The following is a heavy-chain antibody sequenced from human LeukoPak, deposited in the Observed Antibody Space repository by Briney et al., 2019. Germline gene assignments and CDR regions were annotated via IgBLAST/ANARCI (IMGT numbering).Heavy chain of an antibody. CDR1: GFTFSSYE. D-gene: IGHD3-16*01. CDR3: GATRQYVGAFDI. CDR2: ISSSSTTI. V-gene: IGHV3-48*03. J-gene: IGHJ3*02. Sequence: GGSLRLSCAAYGFTFSSYELYWVRQAPGKGLEWISYISSSSTTIKYADSVRGRFTISRDDARESLYLQMSSLRADDTAIYYCGATRQYVGAFDIWGQGTLVTVSS.